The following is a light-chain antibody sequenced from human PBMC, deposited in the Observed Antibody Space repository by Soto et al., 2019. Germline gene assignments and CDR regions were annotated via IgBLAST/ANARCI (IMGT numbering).Light chain of an antibody. V-gene: IGKV3-20*01. Sequence: EIVLTQSPGTLSLSPGERATLSCRASQSVSSSYLVWYQQKPGQAPRLLIYGASSRATGIPDRFSGSGSGTDFTLTISRLVPEDFAVYYCQQYVSSPPMYTFGQGTKLEIK. CDR3: QQYVSSPPMYT. CDR1: QSVSSSY. J-gene: IGKJ2*01. CDR2: GAS.